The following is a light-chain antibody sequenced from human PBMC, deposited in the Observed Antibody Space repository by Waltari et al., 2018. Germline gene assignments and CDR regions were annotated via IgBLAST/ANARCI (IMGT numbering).Light chain of an antibody. J-gene: IGKJ4*01. Sequence: IPMTQSPDTLSMSAGESVTLSCRASRHIGGSLAWYQQKAGQAPRLLFYHASTRATGVADRFSAAGSGTDFTLTISRLEPEDFAVYYCQQCAISPLTFGGGTKVEI. CDR2: HAS. V-gene: IGKV3-20*01. CDR1: RHIGGS. CDR3: QQCAISPLT.